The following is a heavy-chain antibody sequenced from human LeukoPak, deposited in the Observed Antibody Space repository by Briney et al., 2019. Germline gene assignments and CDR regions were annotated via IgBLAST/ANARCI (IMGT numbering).Heavy chain of an antibody. CDR1: GGSFSGYY. CDR3: ARSNYGSGSYYIGY. V-gene: IGHV4-34*01. D-gene: IGHD3-10*01. CDR2: INHSGST. Sequence: PSETLSLTCAVYGGSFSGYYWSWIRQPPGKGLEWIGEINHSGSTNYNPSLKSRVTISVDTSKNQISLKLSSVTAADTAVYYCARSNYGSGSYYIGYWGQGTLVTVSS. J-gene: IGHJ4*02.